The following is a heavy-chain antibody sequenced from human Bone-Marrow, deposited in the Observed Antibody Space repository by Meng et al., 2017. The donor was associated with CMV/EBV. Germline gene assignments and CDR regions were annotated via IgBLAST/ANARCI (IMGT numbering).Heavy chain of an antibody. D-gene: IGHD3-22*01. CDR2: IRSKANSYAT. Sequence: GESLKISCAASGFTFSGSAMHWVRQASGKGLEWVGRIRSKANSYATAYAASVKGRFTISRDNSKNTLYLQMNSLRIEDTAVYYCARAQGYYLALPPTYWGQGTLVTVSS. V-gene: IGHV3-73*01. CDR1: GFTFSGSA. CDR3: ARAQGYYLALPPTY. J-gene: IGHJ4*02.